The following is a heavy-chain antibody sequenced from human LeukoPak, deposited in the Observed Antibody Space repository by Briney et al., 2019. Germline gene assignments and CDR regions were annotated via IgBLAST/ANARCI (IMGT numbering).Heavy chain of an antibody. CDR3: AKGIPTDSQTYYYGSGSYPY. J-gene: IGHJ4*02. V-gene: IGHV3-30*02. D-gene: IGHD3-10*01. CDR1: GFTFSSYG. Sequence: AGGSLRLSCAASGFTFSSYGMHWVRQAPGKGLEWVAFIRYDGSNKYYADSVKGRFTISRDNSKNTLYLQMNSLRAEDTAVYYCAKGIPTDSQTYYYGSGSYPYWGQGTLVTVSS. CDR2: IRYDGSNK.